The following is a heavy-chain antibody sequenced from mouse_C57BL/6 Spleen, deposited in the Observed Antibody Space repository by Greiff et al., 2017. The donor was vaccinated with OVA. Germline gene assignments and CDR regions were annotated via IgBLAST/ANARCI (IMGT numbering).Heavy chain of an antibody. J-gene: IGHJ2*01. D-gene: IGHD2-4*01. Sequence: QVQLQQSGPELVKPGASVKISCKASGYTFTDYYINWVKQRPGQGLEWIGWIFPGSGSTYYNEKFKGKATLTVDKSSSTAYMLLGSLTSEDSAVYFCARRGDYLYFDYWGQGTTLTVSS. CDR2: IFPGSGST. CDR1: GYTFTDYY. CDR3: ARRGDYLYFDY. V-gene: IGHV1-75*01.